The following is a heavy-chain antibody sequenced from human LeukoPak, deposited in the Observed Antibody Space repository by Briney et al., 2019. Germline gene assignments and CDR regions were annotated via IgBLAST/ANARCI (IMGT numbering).Heavy chain of an antibody. V-gene: IGHV3-23*01. CDR2: ISGSGGST. CDR3: AKDRADDYYGMDV. J-gene: IGHJ6*02. Sequence: PSETLSLTCTVSGDSINSHDLWSWVRQPPGKGLEWVSAISGSGGSTYYADSVKGRFTISRDNSKNTLYLQMNSLRAEDTAVYYCAKDRADDYYGMDVWGQGTTVTVSS. CDR1: GDSINSHD. D-gene: IGHD3-10*01.